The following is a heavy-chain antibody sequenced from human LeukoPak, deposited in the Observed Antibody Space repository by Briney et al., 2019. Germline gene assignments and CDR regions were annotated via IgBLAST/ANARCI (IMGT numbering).Heavy chain of an antibody. CDR2: IKQDESVT. D-gene: IGHD4-23*01. J-gene: IGHJ4*02. CDR3: ARGGGNLDS. Sequence: PGGSLRLSCAASGFTFSNYWMCWVRQAPGKGLEWVANIKQDESVTSYVDSVKGRFTISRDNAKNSLYLQMNSLRADDTAVYYCARGGGNLDSWGQGTLVTVSS. V-gene: IGHV3-7*01. CDR1: GFTFSNYW.